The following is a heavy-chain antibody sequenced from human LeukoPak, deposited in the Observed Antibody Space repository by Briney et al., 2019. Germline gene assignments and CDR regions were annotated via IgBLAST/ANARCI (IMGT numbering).Heavy chain of an antibody. CDR3: ARQDYSSGWAVDY. Sequence: PSETLSLTCAVYGGSFSGYYWSWIRQPPGKGLEWIWEINHNGSTNYNPSLKRRVTISVDTSKNQFSLKLSSVTAADTAVYYCARQDYSSGWAVDYWGQGTLVTVSS. CDR1: GGSFSGYY. D-gene: IGHD6-19*01. V-gene: IGHV4-34*01. J-gene: IGHJ4*02. CDR2: INHNGST.